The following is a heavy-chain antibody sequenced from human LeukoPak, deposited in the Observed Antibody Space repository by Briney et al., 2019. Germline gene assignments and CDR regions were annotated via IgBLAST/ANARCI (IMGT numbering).Heavy chain of an antibody. CDR2: VRYDSSIK. Sequence: GGSPRLSCAASGMNFRSYGMDWVRQAPGKGLEWVAFVRYDSSIKYYADSVKGRFTISRDNAKTTLYLQLNRLRAEDTGVYYCAKVGEWPWDYWGQGTLVTASS. CDR1: GMNFRSYG. CDR3: AKVGEWPWDY. J-gene: IGHJ4*02. D-gene: IGHD3-10*01. V-gene: IGHV3-30*02.